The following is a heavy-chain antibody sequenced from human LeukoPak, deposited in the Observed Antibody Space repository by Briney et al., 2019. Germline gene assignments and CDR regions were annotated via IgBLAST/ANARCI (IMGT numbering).Heavy chain of an antibody. CDR1: GFTFSSYW. CDR2: IYSGGST. V-gene: IGHV3-23*03. D-gene: IGHD2-15*01. CDR3: AKQLGYCSDGSCYFPY. J-gene: IGHJ4*02. Sequence: GGSLRLSCAASGFTFSSYWMSWVRQAPGKGLEWVSVIYSGGSTYYADSVQGRFTISRDNSKSTLCLQMNSLRAEDTAVYYCAKQLGYCSDGSCYFPYWGQGTLVTVSS.